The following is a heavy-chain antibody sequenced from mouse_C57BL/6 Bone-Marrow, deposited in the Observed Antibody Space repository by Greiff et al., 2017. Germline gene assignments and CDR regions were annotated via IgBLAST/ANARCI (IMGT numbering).Heavy chain of an antibody. D-gene: IGHD2-3*01. CDR2: INPYNGGT. Sequence: VQLKQSGPVLVKPGASVKMSCKASGYTFTDYYMNWVKQSHGKSLEWIGVINPYNGGTSYNQKFKGKATLTVDKSSSTAYMELNSLTSEDSAVYYCARSGDGYYFYYAMDYWGQGTSVTVSS. CDR3: ARSGDGYYFYYAMDY. J-gene: IGHJ4*01. V-gene: IGHV1-19*01. CDR1: GYTFTDYY.